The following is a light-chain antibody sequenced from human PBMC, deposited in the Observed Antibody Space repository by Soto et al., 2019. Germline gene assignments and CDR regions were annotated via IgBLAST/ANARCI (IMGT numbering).Light chain of an antibody. CDR1: QSVSSSF. V-gene: IGKV3-20*01. CDR3: QQSGISPYH. CDR2: DVF. J-gene: IGKJ2*01. Sequence: EIVLTQSPGTLSLSPGERATLSCRARQSVSSSFLAWYQEKPGQAPRLLIYDVFNRATGIPDRFSGSGSGTDFTLTIIRLEPEDFAVYDCQQSGISPYHFGQGSKLEIK.